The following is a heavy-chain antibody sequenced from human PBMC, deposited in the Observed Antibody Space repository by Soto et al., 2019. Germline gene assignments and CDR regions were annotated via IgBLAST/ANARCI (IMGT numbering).Heavy chain of an antibody. J-gene: IGHJ5*02. D-gene: IGHD3-16*01. CDR2: IYYSGST. CDR3: ARCHRYYDYFWGNYHHTDLFDP. V-gene: IGHV4-39*01. Sequence: SENPSLTCTVSGGSISSSSYYWGWIRQPPGKGLEWIGSIYYSGSTYYNPSLKSRVTISVDTSKNQFSLKLSSVTAADTAVYYCARCHRYYDYFWGNYHHTDLFDPWGQGSLVTVSS. CDR1: GGSISSSSYY.